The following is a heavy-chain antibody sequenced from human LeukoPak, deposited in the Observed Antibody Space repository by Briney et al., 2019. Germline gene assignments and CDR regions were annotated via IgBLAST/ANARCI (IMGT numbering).Heavy chain of an antibody. J-gene: IGHJ6*03. D-gene: IGHD6-13*01. CDR1: GYTFTSYA. CDR2: INTNTGNP. Sequence: GASVKVSCKASGYTFTSYAMNWVRQAPGQGLEWMGWINTNTGNPTYAQGFTGRFVFSLDTSVSTAYLQISSLKAEDTAVYYCARLGIADYYYYMDVWGKGTTVTVSS. CDR3: ARLGIADYYYYMDV. V-gene: IGHV7-4-1*02.